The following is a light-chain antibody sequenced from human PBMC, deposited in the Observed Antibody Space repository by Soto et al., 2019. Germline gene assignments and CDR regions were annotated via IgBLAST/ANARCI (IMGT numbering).Light chain of an antibody. Sequence: VLTQSPATLSESPGETATLSCRASQRIDTNLAWYQQKPGQAPRLLIYDASTRATGIPARISGSGSGTEFTLTISSLQSEDFAVYYCQQYKNWRTFGQGTKVDIK. CDR1: QRIDTN. V-gene: IGKV3-15*01. CDR2: DAS. CDR3: QQYKNWRT. J-gene: IGKJ1*01.